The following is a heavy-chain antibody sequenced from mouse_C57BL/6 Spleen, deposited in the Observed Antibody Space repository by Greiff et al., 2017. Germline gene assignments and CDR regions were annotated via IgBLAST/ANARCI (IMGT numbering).Heavy chain of an antibody. Sequence: QVQLQQPGAELVRPGSSVKLSCKATGYTFTGYWIEWVKQRPGHGLEWIGEILPGIGSTNYNEKFKGKATFTADTSSNTAYMQLSSLTTEDSAIYYCARSSSGWFAYWGQGTLVTVSA. CDR2: ILPGIGST. V-gene: IGHV1-9*01. J-gene: IGHJ3*01. D-gene: IGHD3-2*02. CDR1: GYTFTGYW. CDR3: ARSSSGWFAY.